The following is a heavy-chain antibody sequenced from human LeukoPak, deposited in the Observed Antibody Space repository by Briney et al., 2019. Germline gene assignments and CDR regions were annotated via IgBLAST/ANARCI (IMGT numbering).Heavy chain of an antibody. D-gene: IGHD3-22*01. Sequence: PGGSLRLSCAASGFTFSSYAMSWVRQAPGKGLEWVSGITGSGGSTYYADSVKGRFTISRDNSKNTVYLQMNSLRAEDTAVYYCARDLSLIALTDWGQGTLVTVSS. CDR2: ITGSGGST. J-gene: IGHJ4*02. CDR1: GFTFSSYA. CDR3: ARDLSLIALTD. V-gene: IGHV3-23*01.